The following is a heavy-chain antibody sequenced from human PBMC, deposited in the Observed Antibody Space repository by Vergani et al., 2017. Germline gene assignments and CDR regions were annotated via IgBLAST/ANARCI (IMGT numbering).Heavy chain of an antibody. Sequence: QVQLQESGPGLVKPSETLSLTCTVSGGSISSYYWSWIRQPPGTGLEWIGYIYYSGSTNYNPSLKSRVTISVDTSKNQFSLKLSSVTAADTAVYYCARQNWVRYDSSDKGGMDVWGQGTTVTVSS. V-gene: IGHV4-59*08. CDR1: GGSISSYY. D-gene: IGHD3-22*01. CDR3: ARQNWVRYDSSDKGGMDV. J-gene: IGHJ6*02. CDR2: IYYSGST.